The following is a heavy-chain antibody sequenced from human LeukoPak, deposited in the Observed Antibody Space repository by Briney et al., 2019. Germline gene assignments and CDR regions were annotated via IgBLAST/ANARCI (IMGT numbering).Heavy chain of an antibody. Sequence: GRSLRLSCAASGFTFSSYGMHWVRQAPGKGLEWVAVISYDGSNKYYADSVKGRFTISRDNSKNTLYLQMKSLRAEDTAVYYCAKVVDTAMAGAGWGQGTLVTVSS. J-gene: IGHJ4*02. CDR1: GFTFSSYG. CDR2: ISYDGSNK. CDR3: AKVVDTAMAGAG. D-gene: IGHD5-18*01. V-gene: IGHV3-30*18.